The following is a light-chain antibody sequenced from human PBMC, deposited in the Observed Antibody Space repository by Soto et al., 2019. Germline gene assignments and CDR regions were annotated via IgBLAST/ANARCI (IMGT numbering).Light chain of an antibody. V-gene: IGLV1-40*01. CDR3: QSYDSSLSAYVV. CDR1: ISNIGAGYD. J-gene: IGLJ2*01. CDR2: GNS. Sequence: QSVLTQPPSVSGAPGQRVTISCSGSISNIGAGYDVHWYQQLPGTAHKLLIYGNSNRPSGVPDRFSGSKSGTSASLAITGLQAEDEADYYCQSYDSSLSAYVVFGGGTKLTVL.